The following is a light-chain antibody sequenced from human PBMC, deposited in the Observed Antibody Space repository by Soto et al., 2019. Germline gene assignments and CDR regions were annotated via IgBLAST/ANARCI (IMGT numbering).Light chain of an antibody. Sequence: DIVMTQSPESLAVSLGERATINCKSSQSVSTNNKNYLTWYQMKPGQPPKLLIYWASTRESGVPDRFSGSGCGTDFSLTISSLQAEDVVLYYCQQYYSPPLPFGGGTKVEIK. V-gene: IGKV4-1*01. CDR1: QSVSTNNKNY. J-gene: IGKJ4*01. CDR3: QQYYSPPLP. CDR2: WAS.